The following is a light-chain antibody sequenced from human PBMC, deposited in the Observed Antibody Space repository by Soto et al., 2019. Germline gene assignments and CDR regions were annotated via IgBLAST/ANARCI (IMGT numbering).Light chain of an antibody. CDR1: SSDIGGYNY. V-gene: IGLV2-11*01. CDR3: SSYTSSSIYV. J-gene: IGLJ1*01. Sequence: QSVLTQPRSVSGSPGQSVAISCTGTSSDIGGYNYVSWYQQHPGRAPKLVIYHVSKRPSGVPDRFSGSKSGNTASLTISGLQAEDEADYYCSSYTSSSIYVFGTGTKVTVL. CDR2: HVS.